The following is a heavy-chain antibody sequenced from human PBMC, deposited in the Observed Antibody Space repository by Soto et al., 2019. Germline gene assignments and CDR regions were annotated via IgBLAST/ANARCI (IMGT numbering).Heavy chain of an antibody. CDR2: ISAYNGNT. CDR3: ARDRPPSYSSGLSPVDYYYYYMDV. Sequence: QVQLVQSGAEVKKPGASVKVSCKASGYTFTSYGISWVRQAPGQGLEWMGWISAYNGNTNYAQKLQGRVTMTTDTSTSTAYMELRSLRSDDTAVYYCARDRPPSYSSGLSPVDYYYYYMDVWGKGTTVTVSS. J-gene: IGHJ6*03. V-gene: IGHV1-18*01. D-gene: IGHD6-19*01. CDR1: GYTFTSYG.